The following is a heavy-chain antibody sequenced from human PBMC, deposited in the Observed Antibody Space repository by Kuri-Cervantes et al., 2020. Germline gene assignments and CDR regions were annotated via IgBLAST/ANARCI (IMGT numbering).Heavy chain of an antibody. D-gene: IGHD6-19*01. CDR2: IGVSIPI. J-gene: IGHJ4*02. V-gene: IGHV3-69-1*01. CDR3: ATAATVTGLFDY. Sequence: SCKVSGYTLTELSMNWVRQAPGKGLEWISSIGVSIPIYYADSVKGRFTISRDNAKHSLYLQMNSLSAEDTAVYYCATAATVTGLFDYWGQGTLVTVSS. CDR1: GYTLTELS.